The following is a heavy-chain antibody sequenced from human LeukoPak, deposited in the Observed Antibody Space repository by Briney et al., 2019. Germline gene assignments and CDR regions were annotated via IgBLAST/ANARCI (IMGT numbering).Heavy chain of an antibody. D-gene: IGHD4-17*01. J-gene: IGHJ4*02. V-gene: IGHV1-2*02. CDR2: INPNSGGT. CDR3: AKGSLSGDYIPAIDNYFDH. CDR1: GYTFTGYY. Sequence: GASVKVSCKASGYTFTGYYMHWVRQAPGQGLEWMGWINPNSGGTNYAQKFQGRVTMTRDTSISTAYMELSRLRADDTAVYYCAKGSLSGDYIPAIDNYFDHWGQGTLVTVSS.